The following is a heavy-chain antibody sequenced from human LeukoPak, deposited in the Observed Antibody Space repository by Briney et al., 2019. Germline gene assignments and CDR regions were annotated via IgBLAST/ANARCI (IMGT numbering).Heavy chain of an antibody. CDR3: AKEQGSSSAYYYFAMDV. D-gene: IGHD6-6*01. CDR1: AFFFSRFG. Sequence: PGRSLRLSCAASAFFFSRFGMHWVRQAPGKGLEWVGVISYDGSNKYYADSVKGRFTISRDNSKNTLYLQMNSLRAEDTAVYYCAKEQGSSSAYYYFAMDVWGQGTTVTVSS. CDR2: ISYDGSNK. J-gene: IGHJ6*02. V-gene: IGHV3-30*18.